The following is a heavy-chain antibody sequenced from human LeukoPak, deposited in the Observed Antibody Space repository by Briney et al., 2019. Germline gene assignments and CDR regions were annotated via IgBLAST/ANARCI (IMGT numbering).Heavy chain of an antibody. D-gene: IGHD6-13*01. J-gene: IGHJ4*02. CDR1: GFTFSNYA. V-gene: IGHV3-23*01. Sequence: GGSLRLSCAASGFTFSNYAMSWVHQAPGKGLEWVSSLSVSSGSTYYADSVRGRFTISRDNSKTTLYLQMNSLRAEDTAVYYCAKGVLRYFDYWGQGTLVTVSS. CDR2: LSVSSGST. CDR3: AKGVLRYFDY.